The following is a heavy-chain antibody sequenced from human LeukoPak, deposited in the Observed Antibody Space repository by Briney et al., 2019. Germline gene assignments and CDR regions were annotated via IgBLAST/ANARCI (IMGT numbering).Heavy chain of an antibody. CDR1: GFTFSSYA. Sequence: GRSLRLSCAASGFTFSSYAMHWVRQAPGKGLEWVAVISYDGSNKYYADSVKGRFTISRDNAKNSLYLQMNSLRAEDTAVYYCARYRYGDYYYYYYYMDVWGKGTTVTVSS. CDR2: ISYDGSNK. CDR3: ARYRYGDYYYYYYYMDV. J-gene: IGHJ6*03. D-gene: IGHD4-17*01. V-gene: IGHV3-30*04.